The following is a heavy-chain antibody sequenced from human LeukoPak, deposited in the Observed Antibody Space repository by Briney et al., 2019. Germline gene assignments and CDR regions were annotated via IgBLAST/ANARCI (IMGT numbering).Heavy chain of an antibody. CDR2: IYSGGST. D-gene: IGHD2-15*01. CDR1: GFTVSSNY. J-gene: IGHJ4*02. Sequence: GGSLRLSCAAPGFTVSSNYMSWVRQAPGKGREWVSVIYSGGSTYYADSVKGRFTISRDNSKNTLYLQMDSLRAEDTAVYYCARGRLGCSGGSCHPDYWGQGTLVTVSS. CDR3: ARGRLGCSGGSCHPDY. V-gene: IGHV3-53*01.